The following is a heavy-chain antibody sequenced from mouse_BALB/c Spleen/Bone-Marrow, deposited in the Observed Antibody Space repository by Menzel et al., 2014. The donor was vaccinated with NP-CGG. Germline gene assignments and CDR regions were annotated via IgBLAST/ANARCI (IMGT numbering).Heavy chain of an antibody. D-gene: IGHD2-10*02. V-gene: IGHV5-17*02. CDR2: IGSGSSTI. J-gene: IGHJ2*01. CDR1: GFTFSSFG. Sequence: EVMLVESGGGLVQPGGSRKLSCAASGFTFSSFGVHWVRQAPEKGLEWVAYIGSGSSTIYYADTVKGRFTISRDNPKNTLFLQMTSLRSEDTAMYYCARGKYGYDYWGQGTTLTVSS. CDR3: ARGKYGYDY.